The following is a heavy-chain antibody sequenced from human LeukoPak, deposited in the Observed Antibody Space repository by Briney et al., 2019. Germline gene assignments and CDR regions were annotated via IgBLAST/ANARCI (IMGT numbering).Heavy chain of an antibody. CDR1: GFTFSRYG. CDR2: ISYDGSNK. CDR3: ARGRVRELHFDY. V-gene: IGHV3-30*04. Sequence: PGGSLRLSCAASGFTFSRYGMHWVRQAPGKGLEWVTAISYDGSNKYYADSVKGRFTISRDNAKNSLYLQMNSLRAEDTALYYCARGRVRELHFDYWGQGTLVTVSS. D-gene: IGHD1-26*01. J-gene: IGHJ4*02.